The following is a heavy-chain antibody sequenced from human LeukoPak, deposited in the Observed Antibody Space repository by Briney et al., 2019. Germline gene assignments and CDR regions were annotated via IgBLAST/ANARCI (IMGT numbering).Heavy chain of an antibody. CDR1: GYTFTGYY. J-gene: IGHJ4*02. CDR3: ARHRKWEPFDN. CDR2: INPNSGGT. V-gene: IGHV1-2*02. D-gene: IGHD1-26*01. Sequence: ASVKVSCKASGYTFTGYYMHWVRQAPGQGLEWMGWINPNSGGTNYAQKFQGRVTMTRDTSISTAYMELSSLRAEDTAFYYCARHRKWEPFDNWGQGTLLTVSS.